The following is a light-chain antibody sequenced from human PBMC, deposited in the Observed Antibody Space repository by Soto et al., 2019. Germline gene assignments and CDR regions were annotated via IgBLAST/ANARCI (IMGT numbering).Light chain of an antibody. CDR2: GAS. J-gene: IGKJ1*01. CDR3: HQYGSAPAWT. Sequence: EIVLTQSPGTLSLFPGERATLSCRASQSISSNYLAWYQQKPGQAPRLLIHGASNRATGIPDRFSGAGSGTDFTLTISRLEPEDFAGYYCHQYGSAPAWTFGQGTKVEIK. V-gene: IGKV3-20*01. CDR1: QSISSNY.